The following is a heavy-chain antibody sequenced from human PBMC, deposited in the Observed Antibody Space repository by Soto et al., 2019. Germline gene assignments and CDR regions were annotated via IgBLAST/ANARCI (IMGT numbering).Heavy chain of an antibody. D-gene: IGHD3-9*01. CDR2: MNPNSGNT. CDR3: ARGGRDAILTGYWLDP. CDR1: GYTFTSYD. V-gene: IGHV1-8*01. J-gene: IGHJ5*02. Sequence: ASVKVSCKASGYTFTSYDINWVRQATGQGLEWMGWMNPNSGNTGYAQKFQGRVTMTRNTSISTAYMELSSLRSEDTAVYYCARGGRDAILTGYWLDPWGEGTMVTVSS.